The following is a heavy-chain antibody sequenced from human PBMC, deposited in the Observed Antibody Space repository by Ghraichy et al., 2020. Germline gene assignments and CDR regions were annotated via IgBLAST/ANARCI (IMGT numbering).Heavy chain of an antibody. Sequence: SETLSLTCAVSGGSIRSSGYYWNWIRQHPGKGLEWIGFIYYSVSTSYNPSLRSRVTISVDTSNNDFSLRLSSVTAADTAVYYCVREYCSGGNCHLADWGQGTLVTVSS. D-gene: IGHD2-15*01. CDR1: GGSIRSSGYY. CDR2: IYYSVST. V-gene: IGHV4-31*11. CDR3: VREYCSGGNCHLAD. J-gene: IGHJ4*02.